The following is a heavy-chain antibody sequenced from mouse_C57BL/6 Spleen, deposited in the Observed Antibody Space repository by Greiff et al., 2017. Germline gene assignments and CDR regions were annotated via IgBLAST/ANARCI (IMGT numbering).Heavy chain of an antibody. CDR1: GFTFSDYY. V-gene: IGHV5-12*01. D-gene: IGHD1-1*01. J-gene: IGHJ2*01. Sequence: EVMLVESGGGLVQPGGSLKLSCAASGFTFSDYYMYWVRQTPEKRLEWVAYISNGGGSTYYPDTVKGRFTISRDNAKNTLYLQMSRLKSEDTARYYCARRGYYYGSSSPYYFDYWGQGTTLTVSS. CDR2: ISNGGGST. CDR3: ARRGYYYGSSSPYYFDY.